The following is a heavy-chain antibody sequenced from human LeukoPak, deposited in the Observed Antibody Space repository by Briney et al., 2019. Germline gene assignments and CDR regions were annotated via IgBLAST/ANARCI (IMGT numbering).Heavy chain of an antibody. CDR2: VDPEDGET. D-gene: IGHD6-19*01. CDR1: GYTFTDYY. J-gene: IGHJ3*02. Sequence: ASVKVSCKVSGYTFTDYYMHWVQQAPGKGLEWMGLVDPEDGETIYAEKFQGRVTITADTSTDTAYMELSSLRSEDTAVYYCTPRWGSGWLHAFDIWGQGTMVTVSS. V-gene: IGHV1-69-2*01. CDR3: TPRWGSGWLHAFDI.